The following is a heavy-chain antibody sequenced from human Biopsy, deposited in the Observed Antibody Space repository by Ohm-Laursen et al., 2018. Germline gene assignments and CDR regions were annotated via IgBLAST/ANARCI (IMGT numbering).Heavy chain of an antibody. D-gene: IGHD6-19*01. CDR1: DGSIDNYH. CDR3: ARDAALAVAPRADDGFDL. J-gene: IGHJ3*01. CDR2: ITYRGST. V-gene: IGHV4-59*01. Sequence: SETLSLTCNVSDGSIDNYHRTWIRQAPGKTLEWIGSITYRGSTYYNPSLKSRVTVSIHTSRNQFSLKLTSVTAADTAVYYCARDAALAVAPRADDGFDLWGQGTMVTVSS.